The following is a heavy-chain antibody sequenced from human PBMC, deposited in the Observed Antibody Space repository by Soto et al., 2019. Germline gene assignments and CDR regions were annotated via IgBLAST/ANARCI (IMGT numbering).Heavy chain of an antibody. Sequence: EVQLVESGGGLVQPGGSLRLSCEASGFIFKDYAMTWVRQAPAAGLEWDSTISSGGSTFYAESVRGRFTISRDNAKNTLYLQLNSLKTDDTAVYFCAKSKGGASTWPEDWGQGSLVTVSS. J-gene: IGHJ4*02. V-gene: IGHV3-23*04. CDR1: GFIFKDYA. CDR3: AKSKGGASTWPED. CDR2: ISSGGST. D-gene: IGHD3-16*01.